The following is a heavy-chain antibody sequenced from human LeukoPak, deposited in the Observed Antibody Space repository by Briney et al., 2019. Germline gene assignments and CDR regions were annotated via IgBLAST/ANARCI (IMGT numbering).Heavy chain of an antibody. CDR3: AVQRLNWFDP. Sequence: MPSETLSLTCTVSGGSISSYYWSWIRQPPGKGLEWIGYIYYSGSTNYNPSLKSRVTISVDTSKNQFSLKLSSVTAADTAVYYCAVQRLNWFDPWGQGTLVTVSS. CDR1: GGSISSYY. CDR2: IYYSGST. V-gene: IGHV4-59*01. D-gene: IGHD6-25*01. J-gene: IGHJ5*02.